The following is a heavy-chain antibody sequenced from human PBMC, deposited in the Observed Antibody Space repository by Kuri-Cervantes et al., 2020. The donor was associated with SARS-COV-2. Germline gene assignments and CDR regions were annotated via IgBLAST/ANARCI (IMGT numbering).Heavy chain of an antibody. V-gene: IGHV3-66*01. CDR3: ARARLGDWYFDL. Sequence: GESLKISCAASGFTVTSDYMTWVRQAPGKGLEWVSIIYSGGTTYYGDSVKGRFTMSRDTPKSTVYLQMDSLRVDDTAVYYCARARLGDWYFDLWGRGTMVTVSS. D-gene: IGHD3-16*01. CDR2: IYSGGTT. J-gene: IGHJ2*01. CDR1: GFTVTSDY.